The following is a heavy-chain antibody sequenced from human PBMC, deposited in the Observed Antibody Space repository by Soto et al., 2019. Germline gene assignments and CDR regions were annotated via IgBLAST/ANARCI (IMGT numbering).Heavy chain of an antibody. J-gene: IGHJ4*02. Sequence: GASVKVSCKASGYTFTSCYIHWVRQAPGQGLQWMGIINPSNGATSYAQKFQGRVTMSRDTSTSTVYMELSSLGAEDTAVYYCAREFYYYENIGRQYYFDSWGPGTLVTVSS. CDR1: GYTFTSCY. CDR3: AREFYYYENIGRQYYFDS. D-gene: IGHD3-22*01. V-gene: IGHV1-46*01. CDR2: INPSNGAT.